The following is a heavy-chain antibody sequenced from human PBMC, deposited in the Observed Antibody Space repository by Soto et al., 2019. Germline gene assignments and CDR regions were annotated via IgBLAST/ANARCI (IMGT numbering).Heavy chain of an antibody. J-gene: IGHJ3*02. Sequence: VASVKASCKASGYTFTSYAMHWVRQAPGQRLEWMGWINAGNGNTKYSQKFQGRVTITRDTSASTAYMELSSLRSEDTAVYYCAGGLGAGAFDIWGQGTMVTVSS. CDR2: INAGNGNT. CDR1: GYTFTSYA. V-gene: IGHV1-3*01. D-gene: IGHD7-27*01. CDR3: AGGLGAGAFDI.